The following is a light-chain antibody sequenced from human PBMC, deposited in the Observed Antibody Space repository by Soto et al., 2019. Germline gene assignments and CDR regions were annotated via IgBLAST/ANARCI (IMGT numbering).Light chain of an antibody. CDR2: DAS. Sequence: DIQMTQSPSSLSASVGDRVTITCQAGQDISNSLNWYQHKPGKAPKLLIYDASSLETGVPSRFGGSGSGTDFTFTISSLQSEAIATYYCQQYDNVPLTLGGGTKVDIK. CDR3: QQYDNVPLT. CDR1: QDISNS. J-gene: IGKJ4*01. V-gene: IGKV1-33*01.